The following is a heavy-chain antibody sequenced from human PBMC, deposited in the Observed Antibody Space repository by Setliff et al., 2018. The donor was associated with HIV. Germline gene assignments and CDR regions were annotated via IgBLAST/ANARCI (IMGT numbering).Heavy chain of an antibody. D-gene: IGHD2-15*01. Sequence: LRLSCAASGFTFSTFPMHWLRQAPGKELEWVAVISSDGNDKYNADSVNGRFTISRDNSENTLYLQMNGLRSEDTAVYYCARLVGDCSGDTCYGSDRVLNYWGQGTLVTVSS. CDR3: ARLVGDCSGDTCYGSDRVLNY. J-gene: IGHJ4*02. CDR1: GFTFSTFP. CDR2: ISSDGNDK. V-gene: IGHV3-30*04.